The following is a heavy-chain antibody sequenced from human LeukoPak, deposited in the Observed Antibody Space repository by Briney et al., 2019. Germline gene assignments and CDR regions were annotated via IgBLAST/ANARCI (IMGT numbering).Heavy chain of an antibody. CDR2: ISSSGSTI. D-gene: IGHD2-15*01. CDR3: ARDPCSGGSCLDY. J-gene: IGHJ4*02. CDR1: GFTFSSYE. Sequence: GGSLRLSCAASGFTFSSYEMNWVRQAPGKGLEWVSYISSSGSTIKYADSVKGRFTISRDNAKDSLYLQMNSLRAEDTAIYYCARDPCSGGSCLDYWGQGTLVTVSS. V-gene: IGHV3-48*03.